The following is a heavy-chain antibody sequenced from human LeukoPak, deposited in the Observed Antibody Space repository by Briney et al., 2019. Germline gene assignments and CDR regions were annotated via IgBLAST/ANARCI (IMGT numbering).Heavy chain of an antibody. Sequence: GGSVRLPYVVSGLTFTSCSMSCVRHPPAKALEWVSATRCSGGSTYYADSVMSRFTISSDNSKNTLYLQMNSLTDENTAVYYCAKGEQRLYRAAFDIWGQGTMVSVSS. CDR1: GLTFTSCS. J-gene: IGHJ3*02. CDR3: AKGEQRLYRAAFDI. CDR2: TRCSGGST. D-gene: IGHD6-25*01. V-gene: IGHV3-23*01.